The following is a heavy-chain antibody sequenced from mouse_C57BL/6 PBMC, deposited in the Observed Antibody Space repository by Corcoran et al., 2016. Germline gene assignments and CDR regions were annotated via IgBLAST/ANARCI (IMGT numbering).Heavy chain of an antibody. J-gene: IGHJ4*01. D-gene: IGHD1-1*01. Sequence: EVQLQQSGPVLVKPGASVKMSCKASGYTFTDYYMNWVKQSHGKSLEWIGVINPYNGGTSYNQKFKGKATLTVDKSSSTAYMELNSLTSEDSAVYYCAREGITTVVAGVPYYAMDYWGQGTSVTVSS. CDR1: GYTFTDYY. CDR3: AREGITTVVAGVPYYAMDY. CDR2: INPYNGGT. V-gene: IGHV1-19*01.